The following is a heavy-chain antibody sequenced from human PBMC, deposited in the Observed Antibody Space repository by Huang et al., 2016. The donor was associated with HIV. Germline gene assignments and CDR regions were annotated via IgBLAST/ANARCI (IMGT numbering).Heavy chain of an antibody. CDR3: ARTAYSYGFRQGYNWFDP. J-gene: IGHJ5*02. Sequence: QVLLVQSGAEVRKPGSSVKVSCTAFGGTFSSYAISWVRQPPGQGLGWMGWIIPILGTANYTQKSQGRVTITVDESTNTGYMELTRLTSEDTAVYYCARTAYSYGFRQGYNWFDPWGQGTPVTVSS. CDR1: GGTFSSYA. V-gene: IGHV1-69*13. CDR2: IIPILGTA. D-gene: IGHD5-18*01.